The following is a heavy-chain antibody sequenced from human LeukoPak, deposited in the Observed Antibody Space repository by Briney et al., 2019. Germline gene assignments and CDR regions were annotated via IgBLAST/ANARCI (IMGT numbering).Heavy chain of an antibody. CDR1: GGTFSSYA. CDR2: IIPILGIA. D-gene: IGHD6-13*01. Sequence: GSSVKVSCKASGGTFSSYAISWVRQAPGQGLEWMGRIIPILGIANYAQKFQGRVTITADKSTSTAYMELSSLRSEDTAVYYYASWSTERIAAAGPDAFDIWGQGTMVTVSS. V-gene: IGHV1-69*04. J-gene: IGHJ3*02. CDR3: ASWSTERIAAAGPDAFDI.